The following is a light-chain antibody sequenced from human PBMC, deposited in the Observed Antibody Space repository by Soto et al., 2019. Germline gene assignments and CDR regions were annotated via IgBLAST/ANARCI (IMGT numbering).Light chain of an antibody. CDR2: DVS. CDR1: SSDVGGYNY. CDR3: SSYTSSSPLEV. Sequence: QAVVTQPASVSGSPGQSITISCTGTSSDVGGYNYVSWYQQHPGKAPKLMIYDVSNRPSGVSNRFSGSKSGNTASLTISGLQAEDEADYYCSSYTSSSPLEVFGTGTKLTVL. V-gene: IGLV2-14*01. J-gene: IGLJ1*01.